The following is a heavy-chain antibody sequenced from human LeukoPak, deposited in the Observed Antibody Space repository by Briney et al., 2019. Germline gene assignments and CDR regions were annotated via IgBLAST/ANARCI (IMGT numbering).Heavy chain of an antibody. V-gene: IGHV3-30*04. J-gene: IGHJ4*02. Sequence: PGGSLRLSRAASGFTFSSYAMHWVRQAPGKGLEWVAVISYDGSNKYYADSVKGRFTISRDNPKNTLYLQMNSLRAEDTAVYYCARAIYQLLWSDYWGQGTLVTVSS. CDR2: ISYDGSNK. CDR1: GFTFSSYA. CDR3: ARAIYQLLWSDY. D-gene: IGHD2-2*01.